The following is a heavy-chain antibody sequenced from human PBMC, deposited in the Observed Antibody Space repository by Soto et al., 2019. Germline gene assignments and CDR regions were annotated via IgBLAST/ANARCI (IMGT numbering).Heavy chain of an antibody. D-gene: IGHD4-17*01. CDR1: GFTFNTYS. V-gene: IGHV3-33*01. CDR2: IWYDGTQK. Sequence: QVQLEESGGGVVQPGRSLRLSCAASGFTFNTYSMRWVRQPPGKGLEWLAAIWYDGTQKYYADSVKGRFIICRDNSKNTLYFEMNSLRAEDTAVYYCARAGGTTVTGLWHFDSWGQGTLVTVSS. CDR3: ARAGGTTVTGLWHFDS. J-gene: IGHJ4*02.